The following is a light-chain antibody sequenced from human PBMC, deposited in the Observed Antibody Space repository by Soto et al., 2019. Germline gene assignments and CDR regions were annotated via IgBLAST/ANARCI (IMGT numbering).Light chain of an antibody. CDR3: QQYNNWPYT. CDR2: SAS. V-gene: IGKV3-15*01. Sequence: EIVMTQSPATLSVSPGERATLSCRASQSVSSNLAWYQQKPGQAPRLIIYSASTRPTGLPARFSGSGSGTEFTLTISSLQSEDFAVYYCQQYNNWPYTFGQGTKLEIK. J-gene: IGKJ2*01. CDR1: QSVSSN.